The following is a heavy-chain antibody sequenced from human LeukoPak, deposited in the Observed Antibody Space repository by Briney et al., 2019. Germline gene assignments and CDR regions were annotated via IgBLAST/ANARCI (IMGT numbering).Heavy chain of an antibody. Sequence: PGGSLRLSCAASGSTFSSYSMNWVRQAPGKGLEWVSSISSSSSYIYYADSVKGRFTISRDNAKNSLYLQMNSLRAEDTAVYYCARDYGYDQFLDYWGQGTLVTVSS. CDR3: ARDYGYDQFLDY. CDR1: GSTFSSYS. J-gene: IGHJ4*02. CDR2: ISSSSSYI. D-gene: IGHD5-12*01. V-gene: IGHV3-21*01.